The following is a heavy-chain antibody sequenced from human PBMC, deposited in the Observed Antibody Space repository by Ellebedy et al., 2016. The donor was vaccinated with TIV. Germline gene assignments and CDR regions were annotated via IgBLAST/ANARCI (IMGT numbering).Heavy chain of an antibody. V-gene: IGHV1-46*01. CDR1: GYTFTTYF. CDR2: INPSDGTT. J-gene: IGHJ6*02. D-gene: IGHD3-10*01. CDR3: ARDHYFGAGTSYRAPYFYGIDV. Sequence: ASVKVSCXASGYTFTTYFIHWVRQAPGQGPEWMGIINPSDGTTNYAQELQGRVTLTRDTSTSTVYMELSGLRSDDTATYYCARDHYFGAGTSYRAPYFYGIDVWGQGTAVTVSS.